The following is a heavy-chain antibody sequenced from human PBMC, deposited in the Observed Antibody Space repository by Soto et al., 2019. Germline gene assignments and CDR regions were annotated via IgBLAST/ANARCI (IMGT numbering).Heavy chain of an antibody. V-gene: IGHV1-8*01. D-gene: IGHD2-8*02. CDR1: GYTFTSYD. CDR3: ARGALVGFSSRKNWFEP. J-gene: IGHJ5*02. CDR2: MNPNRGHT. Sequence: ASVKVSCKASGYTFTSYDIKWVRQATGQGLEWMGWMNPNRGHTGYAQKFQGRVTMTRNTSISTAYMELSSLRSEDTAVYYCARGALVGFSSRKNWFEPWGQGTLVTVSS.